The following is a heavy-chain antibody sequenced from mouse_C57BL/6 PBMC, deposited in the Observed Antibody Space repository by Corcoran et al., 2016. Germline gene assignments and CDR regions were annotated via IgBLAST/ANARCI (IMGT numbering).Heavy chain of an antibody. CDR3: ARCLDYYGSSFDY. Sequence: QVQLQQSGPELVKPGASVKISCKASGYSFTSYYIHWVKQRPGQGLEWIGWIYPGSGNTKYNEKFKGKATLTADTSSSTAYMQLSSLTSEDSAVYYCARCLDYYGSSFDYWGQGTTLTVSS. V-gene: IGHV1-66*01. CDR1: GYSFTSYY. J-gene: IGHJ2*01. CDR2: IYPGSGNT. D-gene: IGHD1-1*01.